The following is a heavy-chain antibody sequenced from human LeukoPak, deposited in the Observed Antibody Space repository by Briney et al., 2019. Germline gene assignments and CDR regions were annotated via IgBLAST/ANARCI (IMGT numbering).Heavy chain of an antibody. CDR3: ATRICSSTSCYFP. V-gene: IGHV4-34*01. J-gene: IGHJ5*02. D-gene: IGHD2-2*01. Sequence: SETLSLTCAVYGGSFSGYYWSSIRQPPGKGLEWIGEINHSGSTNYNPSLKSRVTISVDTSKNQFSLKLSSVTAADTAVYYCATRICSSTSCYFPWGQGTLVTVSS. CDR1: GGSFSGYY. CDR2: INHSGST.